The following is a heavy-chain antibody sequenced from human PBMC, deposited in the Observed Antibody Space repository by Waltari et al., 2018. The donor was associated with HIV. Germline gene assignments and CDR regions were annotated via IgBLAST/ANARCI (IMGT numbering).Heavy chain of an antibody. CDR2: ISGYNGNT. V-gene: IGHV1-18*01. CDR1: GYTLNNYG. CDR3: ARYPPGRGSRYYRYYMDV. D-gene: IGHD3-16*01. J-gene: IGHJ6*03. Sequence: QVQLVQSGAEVKEPGASVKVSCKASGYTLNNYGITWVRQAPGQGLEWMGWISGYNGNTNYAQNFKGRVDMTTDTSRSTAYMELRSLRSDDTAVYYCARYPPGRGSRYYRYYMDVWGKGTTVSVSS.